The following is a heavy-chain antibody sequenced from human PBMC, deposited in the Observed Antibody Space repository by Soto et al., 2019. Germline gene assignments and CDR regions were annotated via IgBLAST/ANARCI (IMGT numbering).Heavy chain of an antibody. CDR3: ARDTDASGRYDTDD. CDR2: ISPYKGNT. V-gene: IGHV1-18*01. Sequence: ASVKVSCKASRYTLSSIGISWVRQAPGQGLEWMGWISPYKGNTHYAQGLQGRVTMTTDTSTSTAYMELRSLRSDDTGVYYCARDTDASGRYDTDDWGQGTPVNVSS. CDR1: RYTLSSIG. J-gene: IGHJ4*02. D-gene: IGHD3-10*01.